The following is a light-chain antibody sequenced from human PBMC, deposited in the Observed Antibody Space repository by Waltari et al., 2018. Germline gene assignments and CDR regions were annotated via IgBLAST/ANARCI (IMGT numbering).Light chain of an antibody. CDR2: WAS. CDR1: QSVLYNLNNNNN. V-gene: IGKV4-1*01. CDR3: QQYYSTPQT. Sequence: LMTQSPASLAVSLGDRATINCKYSQSVLYNLNNNNNLAWYQQKPGQPPQLLIYWASTRESGVPDRFSGSGSGTDFTLTISSLQAEDVGVYYCQQYYSTPQTFGQGTKVEIK. J-gene: IGKJ1*01.